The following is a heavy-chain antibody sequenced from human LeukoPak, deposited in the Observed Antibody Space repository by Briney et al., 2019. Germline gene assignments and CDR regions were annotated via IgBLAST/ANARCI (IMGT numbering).Heavy chain of an antibody. J-gene: IGHJ3*02. CDR3: TTEKRGIIVVAATRSYAFDI. CDR2: IKSGTDGGPT. CDR1: GSTFRNAW. Sequence: GGSLRLSCAASGSTFRNAWVSWVREAPGEGVEGVGRIKSGTDGGPTDYAASVKGRFTISRHDSKTTLYLQMNSLKTEDTAVYYCTTEKRGIIVVAATRSYAFDIWGQGTMVTVSS. V-gene: IGHV3-15*01. D-gene: IGHD2-15*01.